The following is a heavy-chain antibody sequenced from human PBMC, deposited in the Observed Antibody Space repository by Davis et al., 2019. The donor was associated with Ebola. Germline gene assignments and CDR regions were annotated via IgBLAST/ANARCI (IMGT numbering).Heavy chain of an antibody. D-gene: IGHD4-17*01. CDR2: IHYSGST. CDR1: DYSISSSYY. Sequence: SETLSLTCIVSDYSISSSYYWGWIRQPPGSGLEWIGSIHYSGSTSYNPSLKSRATISVDTSKNQISLNLRSVTAADTAIYYCAYGDFAIDYFDNWGQGILVTVSS. J-gene: IGHJ4*02. CDR3: AYGDFAIDYFDN. V-gene: IGHV4-38-2*02.